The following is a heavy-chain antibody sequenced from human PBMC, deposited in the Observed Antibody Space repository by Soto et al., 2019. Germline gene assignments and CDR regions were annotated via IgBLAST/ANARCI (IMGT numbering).Heavy chain of an antibody. CDR3: AYSTGWYRHDV. D-gene: IGHD6-19*01. Sequence: QVQLQESGPGLVKPSGTLSLTCAVSGDSISNSRWWNWVRQPPGKGLEWIGYIFHSGDTNYNPSLKSRVFISVDNSQNQFSLKVSSVTAADTAVYYCAYSTGWYRHDVWGQGTLVTVSS. CDR2: IFHSGDT. J-gene: IGHJ3*01. CDR1: GDSISNSRW. V-gene: IGHV4-4*02.